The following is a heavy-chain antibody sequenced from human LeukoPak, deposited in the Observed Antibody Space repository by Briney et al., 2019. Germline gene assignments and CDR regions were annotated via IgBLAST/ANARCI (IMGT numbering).Heavy chain of an antibody. Sequence: SETLSLTCNVSGGSIRSYYWSWVRQPPGKGLEWIGHIYESGNTNYNPSFKRRVTISVDTSKNQFSLKLSSVTAADTAVYYCARHGGSYCGGDCPMKDWGQGTLVTVSS. CDR3: ARHGGSYCGGDCPMKD. V-gene: IGHV4-59*08. J-gene: IGHJ4*02. CDR1: GGSIRSYY. D-gene: IGHD2-21*02. CDR2: IYESGNT.